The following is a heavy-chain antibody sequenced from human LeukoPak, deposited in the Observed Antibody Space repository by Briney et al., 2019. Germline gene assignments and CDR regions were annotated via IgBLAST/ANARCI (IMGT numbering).Heavy chain of an antibody. CDR1: GFTFNKYG. J-gene: IGHJ4*02. CDR3: GKDYDTSAYYISADY. V-gene: IGHV3-30*18. D-gene: IGHD3-22*01. Sequence: HTGGSLRLSCTASGFTFNKYGMHWVRQAPGKGLEWVAVISSDGSATYYVDSVKGRFTVSGDNSKNTLYLQMNSLRAEDTAVYYCGKDYDTSAYYISADYWGQGTLVTVSS. CDR2: ISSDGSAT.